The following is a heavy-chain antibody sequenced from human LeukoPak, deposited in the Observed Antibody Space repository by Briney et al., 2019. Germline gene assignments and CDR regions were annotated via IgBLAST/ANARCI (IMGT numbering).Heavy chain of an antibody. V-gene: IGHV3-48*03. J-gene: IGHJ4*02. CDR1: GFTFSSYE. D-gene: IGHD3-10*01. CDR3: SISAYGSGSYLYYFDY. CDR2: ISSSSSTI. Sequence: GGSLRLSCAASGFTFSSYEMNWVRHAPGKGLEWVSYISSSSSTIYYAHSVKGRVTISRDNAKNSLYLQMNSLRAEDTAVYYCSISAYGSGSYLYYFDYSGQGTLVTVSS.